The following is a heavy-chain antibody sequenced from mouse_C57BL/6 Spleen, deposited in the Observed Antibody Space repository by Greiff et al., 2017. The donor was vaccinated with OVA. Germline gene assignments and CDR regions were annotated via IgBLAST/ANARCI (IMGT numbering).Heavy chain of an antibody. D-gene: IGHD2-3*01. J-gene: IGHJ4*01. CDR3: AREDGYYEYYYAMDY. Sequence: EVQRVESGPGLVKPSQSLSLTCSVTGYSITSGYYWNWIRQFPGNKLEWMGYISYDGSNNYNPSLKNRISITRDTSKNQFFLKLNSVTTEDTATYYCAREDGYYEYYYAMDYWGQGTSVTVSS. V-gene: IGHV3-6*01. CDR1: GYSITSGYY. CDR2: ISYDGSN.